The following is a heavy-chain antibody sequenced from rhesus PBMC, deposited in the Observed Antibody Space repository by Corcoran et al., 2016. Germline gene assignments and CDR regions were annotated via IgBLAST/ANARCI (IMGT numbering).Heavy chain of an antibody. Sequence: QVQLQESGPGLVKPSETLSLTCAFSGGSISSDYWSWIRQPPGKGLEWMGYIYGSSGSTYYNPSLKSRVIISTDTSKNQFSLKLTSVTAADTAVYYCARREYDYNFWTGYFDYWGQGVLVTVSS. CDR3: ARREYDYNFWTGYFDY. CDR2: IYGSSGST. J-gene: IGHJ4*01. D-gene: IGHD3-3*01. V-gene: IGHV4S7*01. CDR1: GGSISSDY.